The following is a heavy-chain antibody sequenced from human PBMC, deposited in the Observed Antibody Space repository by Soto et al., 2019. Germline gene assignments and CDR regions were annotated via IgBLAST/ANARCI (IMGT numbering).Heavy chain of an antibody. J-gene: IGHJ4*02. Sequence: QLQLVESGGGVVQPGRSLRLSCAASGFTFSSYGMHWVRQAPGKGLEWVAVISYDGSNKYYADSVKGRFTISRDNSKNTLYPQMNSLRAEDTAVYYCAKQVEMAAFLGYWGQGTLVTVSS. CDR1: GFTFSSYG. D-gene: IGHD6-19*01. V-gene: IGHV3-30*18. CDR3: AKQVEMAAFLGY. CDR2: ISYDGSNK.